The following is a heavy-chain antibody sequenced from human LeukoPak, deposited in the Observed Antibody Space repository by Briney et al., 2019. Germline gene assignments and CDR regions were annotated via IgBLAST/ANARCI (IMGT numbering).Heavy chain of an antibody. CDR3: ARAGSRARDYFDY. CDR2: IYSGGST. Sequence: PGGSLRLSCAASGFTVSSNYMSWVRQAPGKGLEWVSVIYSGGSTYYADSAKGRFTISRDNSKNTLYLQMNSLRAEDTAVYYCARAGSRARDYFDYWGQGTLVTVPS. V-gene: IGHV3-53*01. J-gene: IGHJ4*02. D-gene: IGHD3-10*01. CDR1: GFTVSSNY.